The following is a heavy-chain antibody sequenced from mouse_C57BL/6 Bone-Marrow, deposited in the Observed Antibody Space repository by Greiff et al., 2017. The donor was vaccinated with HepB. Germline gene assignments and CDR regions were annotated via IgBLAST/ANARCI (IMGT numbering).Heavy chain of an antibody. CDR3: ARWGSYYYGSSHEDY. D-gene: IGHD1-1*01. J-gene: IGHJ2*01. Sequence: QVQLQQSGAELARPGASVKLSCKASGYTFTSYGISWVKQRTGQGLEWIGEIYPRSGNTYYNEKFKGKATLTADKSSSTAYMELRSLTSEDSAVYFCARWGSYYYGSSHEDYWGQGTTLTVSS. CDR1: GYTFTSYG. CDR2: IYPRSGNT. V-gene: IGHV1-81*01.